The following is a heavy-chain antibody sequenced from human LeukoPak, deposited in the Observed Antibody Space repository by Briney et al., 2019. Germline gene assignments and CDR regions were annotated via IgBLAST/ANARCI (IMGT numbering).Heavy chain of an antibody. CDR3: ARSYSSSNDWFDP. D-gene: IGHD6-6*01. J-gene: IGHJ5*02. CDR2: IYYSGST. CDR1: GGSISSYY. V-gene: IGHV4-59*01. Sequence: SETLSLTCTVPGGSISSYYWSWIRQPPGKGLEWIGYIYYSGSTNYNPSLKSRVTISVDTSKNQFSLKLSSVTAADTAVYYCARSYSSSNDWFDPWGQGTLVTVSS.